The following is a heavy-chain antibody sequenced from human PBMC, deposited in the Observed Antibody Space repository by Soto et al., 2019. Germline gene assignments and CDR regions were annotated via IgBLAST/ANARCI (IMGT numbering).Heavy chain of an antibody. Sequence: QVQLVESGGGVVQPGRSLRLSCAASGFTFSSYGMHWVRQAPGKGLEWVAVIWYDGSNKYYADSVKGRFTISRDNSKNTLYLQMNSLRAEDTAVYYCARDSFSPATASVHWFYPWGQGTLVTVSS. CDR3: ARDSFSPATASVHWFYP. CDR2: IWYDGSNK. CDR1: GFTFSSYG. V-gene: IGHV3-33*01. D-gene: IGHD2-21*02. J-gene: IGHJ5*02.